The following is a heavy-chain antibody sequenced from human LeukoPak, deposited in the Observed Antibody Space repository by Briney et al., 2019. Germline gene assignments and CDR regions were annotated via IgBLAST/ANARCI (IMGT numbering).Heavy chain of an antibody. V-gene: IGHV3-11*01. Sequence: GGSLRLSCAASGFTFSDSYLSWIRQSPGKGLEWLSHICGSGSIIYHADSVKGRFTISRDNDKNSLYLQMTSLRAEDTAVYYCAREGYSSGWCFDYWGQGTLVTVSS. CDR2: ICGSGSII. D-gene: IGHD6-19*01. CDR1: GFTFSDSY. CDR3: AREGYSSGWCFDY. J-gene: IGHJ4*02.